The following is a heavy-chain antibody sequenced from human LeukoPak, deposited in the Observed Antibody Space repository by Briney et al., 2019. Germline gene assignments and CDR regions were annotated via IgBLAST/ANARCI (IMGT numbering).Heavy chain of an antibody. CDR3: AAPQSGSYIYWYFDL. CDR1: GFTFATSA. CDR2: IVVGSGNT. J-gene: IGHJ2*01. Sequence: SVKVSCKASGFTFATSAVQWVRQSRGQRLEWIGWIVVGSGNTNYAQKFQERVTITRDMSTSTAYMELSNLRSEDTAVYYCAAPQSGSYIYWYFDLWGRGTLVTVSS. V-gene: IGHV1-58*01. D-gene: IGHD3-10*01.